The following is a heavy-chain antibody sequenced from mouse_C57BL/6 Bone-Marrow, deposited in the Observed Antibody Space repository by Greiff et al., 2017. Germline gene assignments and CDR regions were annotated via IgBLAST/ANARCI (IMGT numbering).Heavy chain of an antibody. D-gene: IGHD1-1*01. CDR1: GFTFTDYY. V-gene: IGHV7-3*01. CDR2: IRNKANGYTT. Sequence: EVMLVESGGGLVQPGGSLSLSCAASGFTFTDYYMSWVRQPPGKALEWLGFIRNKANGYTTEYSASVKGRFTISRDNSQSILYLQMNALRAEDSATYDCARYPYLLLRCWYFDVWGTGTTVTVSS. J-gene: IGHJ1*03. CDR3: ARYPYLLLRCWYFDV.